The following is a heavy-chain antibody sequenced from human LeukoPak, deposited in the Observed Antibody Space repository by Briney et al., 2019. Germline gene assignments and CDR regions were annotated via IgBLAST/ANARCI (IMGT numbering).Heavy chain of an antibody. D-gene: IGHD3-10*01. V-gene: IGHV3-7*01. Sequence: PGGSLRLSCAASGFTFSRYWMSWVRQAPGKGPEWVANIKRDGSEKYYVDSVKGRFTISRDNAKNSLYLQMNSLRAEDTAVYYCARTDLPLLYGSGRDYYYYYMDVWGKGTTVTVSS. CDR2: IKRDGSEK. CDR3: ARTDLPLLYGSGRDYYYYYMDV. CDR1: GFTFSRYW. J-gene: IGHJ6*03.